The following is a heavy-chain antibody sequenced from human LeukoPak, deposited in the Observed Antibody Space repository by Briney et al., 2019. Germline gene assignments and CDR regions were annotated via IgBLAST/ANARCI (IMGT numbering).Heavy chain of an antibody. J-gene: IGHJ4*02. CDR2: ISSSGSTI. Sequence: PGGSLRLSCAASGFTFSDYYMSWIRQAPGKGLEWVSYISSSGSTIYYADSVKGRFTISRDNAKNSLYLQMNSLRAEDTAVYYCARERNSGYDWYFDYWGQGTLVTVSS. V-gene: IGHV3-11*04. D-gene: IGHD5-12*01. CDR1: GFTFSDYY. CDR3: ARERNSGYDWYFDY.